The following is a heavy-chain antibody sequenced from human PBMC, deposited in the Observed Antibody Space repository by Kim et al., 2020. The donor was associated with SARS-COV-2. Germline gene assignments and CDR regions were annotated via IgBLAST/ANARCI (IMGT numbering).Heavy chain of an antibody. CDR3: ARDGDLYSSGKEAFDI. Sequence: GGSLRLSCAASGFTFSSYWMTWVRQAPGKGLEWVANIKQDGNQKYYVDSVKGRCTISRDNAKNSLYLQMKSLRAEDTAVDYCARDGDLYSSGKEAFDIWG. V-gene: IGHV3-7*01. CDR1: GFTFSSYW. CDR2: IKQDGNQK. J-gene: IGHJ3*02. D-gene: IGHD6-19*01.